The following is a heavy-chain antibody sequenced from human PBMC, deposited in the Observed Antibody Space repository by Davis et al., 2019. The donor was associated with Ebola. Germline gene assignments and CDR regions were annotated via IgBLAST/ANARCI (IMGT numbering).Heavy chain of an antibody. Sequence: ASVKVSCKASGYSFTNYYMNWVRQAPGQGLEWMGWINPNTGGTNYAQKFQGRVTVTRDTSITTAYMELRRLRSDDTAVYYCARYNEVGICYFDIWGRGTLVTVSS. CDR3: ARYNEVGICYFDI. J-gene: IGHJ2*01. D-gene: IGHD1-14*01. V-gene: IGHV1-2*02. CDR1: GYSFTNYY. CDR2: INPNTGGT.